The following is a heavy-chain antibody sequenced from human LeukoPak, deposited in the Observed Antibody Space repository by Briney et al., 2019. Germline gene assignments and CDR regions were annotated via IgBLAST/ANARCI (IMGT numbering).Heavy chain of an antibody. CDR3: ARAYGDYGAPADH. D-gene: IGHD4-17*01. J-gene: IGHJ4*02. V-gene: IGHV4-31*03. CDR2: IYYSGIS. CDR1: GASISSGGYW. Sequence: PSQTPSLTCTVSGASISSGGYWWSWIRQLPGRGLEYLGYIYYSGISFYNPSLKSRATISADTSNNQFSLKLTSVTAADSALYYCARAYGDYGAPADHWGQGVLVTVSS.